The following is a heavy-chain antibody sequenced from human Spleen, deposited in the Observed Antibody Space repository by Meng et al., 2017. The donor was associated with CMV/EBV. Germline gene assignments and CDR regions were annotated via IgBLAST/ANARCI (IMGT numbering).Heavy chain of an antibody. CDR3: ARDRQQAPYYYGMDV. J-gene: IGHJ6*02. Sequence: GGSLRLSCAASGFTFSSYGMSWVRQAPGKGLEWVSESSGSGDTTFYADSVKGRFTISRDNSKSTLYLQMNSLRGEDTAVYYCARDRQQAPYYYGMDVWGQGTTVTVSS. CDR1: GFTFSSYG. CDR2: SSGSGDTT. D-gene: IGHD6-13*01. V-gene: IGHV3-23*01.